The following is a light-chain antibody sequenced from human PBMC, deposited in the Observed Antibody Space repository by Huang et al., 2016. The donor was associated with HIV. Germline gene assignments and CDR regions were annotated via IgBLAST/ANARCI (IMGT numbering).Light chain of an antibody. V-gene: IGKV3-15*01. Sequence: EIVMTQSPATLSLSPGERATLSCRASQSVNSKLAWYHKKPGQAPRLLIYGASTRATGVPGRFSGSGSGTEFTLTISSLQSEDFAVYYCQQYSKWPPNTFGQGTKLESK. CDR1: QSVNSK. CDR2: GAS. J-gene: IGKJ2*01. CDR3: QQYSKWPPNT.